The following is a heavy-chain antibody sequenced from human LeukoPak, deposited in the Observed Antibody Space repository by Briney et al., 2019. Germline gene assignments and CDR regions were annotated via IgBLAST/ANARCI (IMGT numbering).Heavy chain of an antibody. V-gene: IGHV4-39*01. J-gene: IGHJ6*03. CDR2: IYYSGTT. CDR3: ARHKMVRGIGYYYYMDV. D-gene: IGHD3-10*01. Sequence: PSETLSLTCTVSGGSISTSSYYWGWIRQPPGKGLQWIGSIYYSGTTYYSPSLKSRVIISVDTSKNQFSLKLSSVTAADTAVFYCARHKMVRGIGYYYYMDVWGKGTTVTISS. CDR1: GGSISTSSYY.